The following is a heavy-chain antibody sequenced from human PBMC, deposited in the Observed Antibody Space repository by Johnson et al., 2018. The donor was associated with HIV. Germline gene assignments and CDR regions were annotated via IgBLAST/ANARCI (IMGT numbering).Heavy chain of an antibody. Sequence: VQLVESGGGLVQPGRSLRLSCTASGFTFGDYAMSWVRQAPGKGLAWVGFIRSKAYGGTTEYAASVKGRFTISRDDSKSIAYLQMNSLRAEDTAVYYCARAREWGWVDNYAFDIWGQGTMVTVSS. CDR1: GFTFGDYA. J-gene: IGHJ3*02. CDR3: ARAREWGWVDNYAFDI. D-gene: IGHD3-3*01. V-gene: IGHV3-49*04. CDR2: IRSKAYGGTT.